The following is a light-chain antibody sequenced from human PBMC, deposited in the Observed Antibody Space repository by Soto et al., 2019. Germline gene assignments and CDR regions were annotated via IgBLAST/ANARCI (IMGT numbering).Light chain of an antibody. Sequence: EIVLTQSPGTLSLSPGERATLSCRASRSVPNDYVSWYQQKPAQPPRLLVFRASNRATGIADRFSGSGSGTDFLLTISGLEPADSGTYLCHQHGGTPETFGLGTKVEIK. J-gene: IGKJ1*01. CDR1: RSVPNDY. V-gene: IGKV3-20*01. CDR2: RAS. CDR3: HQHGGTPET.